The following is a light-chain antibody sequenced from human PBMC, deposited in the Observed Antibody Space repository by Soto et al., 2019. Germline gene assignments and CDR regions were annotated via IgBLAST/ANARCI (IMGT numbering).Light chain of an antibody. CDR1: QSVSSY. CDR2: DAS. CDR3: QQRSNWPPGT. Sequence: EIVLTQSPATLSLSPGARATLSCRASQSVSSYLAWYQQKPGQAPRLLIYDASNRATGIPARFSGSGSGTDFTLTISSLEPEDFAVYYCQQRSNWPPGTFGPGTKVEIK. J-gene: IGKJ3*01. V-gene: IGKV3-11*01.